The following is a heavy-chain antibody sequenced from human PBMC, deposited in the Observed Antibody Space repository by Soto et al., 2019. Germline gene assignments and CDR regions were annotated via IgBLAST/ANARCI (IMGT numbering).Heavy chain of an antibody. V-gene: IGHV3-48*02. D-gene: IGHD3-9*01. CDR3: VREIIDPHHYGMDV. Sequence: PGGSLRLSXAASGFSFSTYTMNWVRQAPGKGLEWVSCISSSSLTIYYADSVKGRFTISRDNAKNSLYLQMNSLRDEDTALYYCVREIIDPHHYGMDVWGQGTTVTVSS. J-gene: IGHJ6*02. CDR2: ISSSSLTI. CDR1: GFSFSTYT.